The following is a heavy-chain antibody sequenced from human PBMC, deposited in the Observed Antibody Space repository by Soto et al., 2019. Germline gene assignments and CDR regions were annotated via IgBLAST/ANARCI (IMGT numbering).Heavy chain of an antibody. V-gene: IGHV3-30-3*01. CDR2: ISYDGTNK. CDR3: ARVFHPSTVSGSYYPFDY. CDR1: GFTFSSYA. Sequence: GGSLRLSCAASGFTFSSYAMHWVRQAPGKGLEWVAVISYDGTNKYYADSVKGRFTISRDNSKNTLYLQMNSLRAEDTAVYYCARVFHPSTVSGSYYPFDYWGQGTLVTVSS. D-gene: IGHD1-26*01. J-gene: IGHJ4*02.